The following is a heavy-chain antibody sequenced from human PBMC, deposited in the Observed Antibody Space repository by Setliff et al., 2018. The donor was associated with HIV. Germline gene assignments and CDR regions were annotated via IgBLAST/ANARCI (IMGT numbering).Heavy chain of an antibody. CDR1: GGSISSGSYY. J-gene: IGHJ3*01. Sequence: PSETLSLTCTVSGGSISSGSYYWSWIRQPAGKGLEWIRHIYTSGNTNYNPSLKSRVTISVDTSKNQFSLRLTSVTAADTAVYYCARAPPGIQNDAFDVWGQGTMVTVSS. V-gene: IGHV4-61*09. CDR2: IYTSGNT. CDR3: ARAPPGIQNDAFDV.